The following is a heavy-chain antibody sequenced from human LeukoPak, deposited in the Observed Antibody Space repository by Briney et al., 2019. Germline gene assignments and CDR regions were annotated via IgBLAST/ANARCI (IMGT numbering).Heavy chain of an antibody. Sequence: SESLSLTCTVSGGSISSSSYYWGWIRQPPGKGLEWIGTIYYSGSTYYNPSLKSRVTISVDTSKNQFSLKLSPVTAADTAVYYCARHEWLVHYHTYWGQGTLVTVSS. D-gene: IGHD6-19*01. CDR1: GGSISSSSYY. V-gene: IGHV4-39*01. CDR2: IYYSGST. J-gene: IGHJ4*02. CDR3: ARHEWLVHYHTY.